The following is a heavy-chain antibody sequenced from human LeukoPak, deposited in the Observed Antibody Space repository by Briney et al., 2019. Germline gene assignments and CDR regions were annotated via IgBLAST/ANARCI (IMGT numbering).Heavy chain of an antibody. V-gene: IGHV1-46*01. Sequence: GASVKVSCKASGYTFTSYYMHWVRQAPGQGLEWMGIINPSGGSTSYAQKFQGRVTMTRDMSTSTVYMELSSLRSEGTAVYYCARARYEIQLWSDYWGQGTLVTVSS. CDR1: GYTFTSYY. CDR2: INPSGGST. J-gene: IGHJ4*02. D-gene: IGHD5-18*01. CDR3: ARARYEIQLWSDY.